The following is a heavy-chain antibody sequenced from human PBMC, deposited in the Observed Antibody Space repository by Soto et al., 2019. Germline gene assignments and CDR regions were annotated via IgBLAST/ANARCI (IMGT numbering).Heavy chain of an antibody. V-gene: IGHV4-31*03. D-gene: IGHD6-19*01. Sequence: PSETLSLTCTVSGGSISSGGYYWSWIRQHPGKGLEWIGYIYYSGSTYYNPSLKSRVTISVDTSKNQFSLKLSSVTAADTAVYYCARGVPGWYYFDYWGQGTLVTVPQ. CDR1: GGSISSGGYY. CDR3: ARGVPGWYYFDY. CDR2: IYYSGST. J-gene: IGHJ4*02.